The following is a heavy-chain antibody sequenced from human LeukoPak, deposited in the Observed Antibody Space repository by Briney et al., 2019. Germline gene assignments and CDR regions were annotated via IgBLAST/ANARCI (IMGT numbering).Heavy chain of an antibody. J-gene: IGHJ4*02. D-gene: IGHD3-10*01. Sequence: ASVKVSCKASGYTFTSYDINWVRQATGQGLEWMGWMNPNSGNTGYAQKFQGRVTITRNTSISTAYMELSSLRSEDTAVYYCATTGGITMVRGAPYYFDYWGQGTLVTVSS. V-gene: IGHV1-8*03. CDR3: ATTGGITMVRGAPYYFDY. CDR2: MNPNSGNT. CDR1: GYTFTSYD.